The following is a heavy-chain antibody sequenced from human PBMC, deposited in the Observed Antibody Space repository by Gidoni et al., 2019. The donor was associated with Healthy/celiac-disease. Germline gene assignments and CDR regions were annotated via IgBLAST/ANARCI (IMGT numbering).Heavy chain of an antibody. CDR2: ISGSGGST. J-gene: IGHJ4*02. CDR3: AKDVYYDILTGYFDY. CDR1: GFSFISYA. Sequence: EVQLLESGGGLVQPGGSLSLSCAASGFSFISYALRWFRQAPGKGLEWVSAISGSGGSTYYADSVKGRFTISRDNSKNTLYLQMNSLRAEDTAVYYCAKDVYYDILTGYFDYWGQGTLVTVSS. D-gene: IGHD3-9*01. V-gene: IGHV3-23*01.